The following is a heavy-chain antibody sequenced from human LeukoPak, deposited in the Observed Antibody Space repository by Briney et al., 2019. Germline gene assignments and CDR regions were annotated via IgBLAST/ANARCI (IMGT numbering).Heavy chain of an antibody. Sequence: ASGNVSCKASGGTFGSYAISWVRQAHGRGLGWMGRIIPILGTANYAQKFQGRVTITTDEATNTAYMERSSLRSEDTAVYYCARAYRSGWGYYYMDVWGKGTTVTVSS. J-gene: IGHJ6*03. CDR2: IIPILGTA. D-gene: IGHD6-19*01. CDR1: GGTFGSYA. CDR3: ARAYRSGWGYYYMDV. V-gene: IGHV1-69*05.